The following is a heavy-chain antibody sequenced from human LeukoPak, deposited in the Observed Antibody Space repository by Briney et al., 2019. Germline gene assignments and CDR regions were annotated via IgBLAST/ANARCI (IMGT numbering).Heavy chain of an antibody. Sequence: GGSLRLSCAASGFTFSSYGMHWVRQAPGKGLEWVAFIRYDGSNKYYADSVKGRFTISRDNSKNTLYLQMNSLRAEDTAVYYCAAPYYYDDSGYSEDFWGQGTLVTVSS. CDR1: GFTFSSYG. J-gene: IGHJ4*02. V-gene: IGHV3-30*02. CDR3: AAPYYYDDSGYSEDF. D-gene: IGHD3-22*01. CDR2: IRYDGSNK.